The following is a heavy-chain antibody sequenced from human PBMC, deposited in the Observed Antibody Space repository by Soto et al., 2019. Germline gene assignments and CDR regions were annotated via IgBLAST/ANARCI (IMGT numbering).Heavy chain of an antibody. V-gene: IGHV3-66*01. J-gene: IGHJ4*02. Sequence: GGSLRLSCGGSGFDVSNTDMSWVRQAPGKGLEWVSVIYSGGYTNYADSVKGRFIVSRDSPKNTLYLQMDSLRAEDTAVYYCAREAILVIADPEYYFYYWGQRTLVTVSS. CDR3: AREAILVIADPEYYFYY. D-gene: IGHD2-21*01. CDR2: IYSGGYT. CDR1: GFDVSNTD.